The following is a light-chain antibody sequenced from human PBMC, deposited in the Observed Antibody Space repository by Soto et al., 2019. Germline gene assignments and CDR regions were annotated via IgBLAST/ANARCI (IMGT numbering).Light chain of an antibody. V-gene: IGKV3-20*01. Sequence: EIVLTQSPGTLSLSPGERATLSCRASQSVSRSYLAWYQQKPGQAPRLLIYGASSSATGIPDRFSGSGSGTDFPLTISRLEPEDFAVYYCQQYGSSPRTFGQGTKLEIK. CDR1: QSVSRSY. CDR3: QQYGSSPRT. J-gene: IGKJ2*01. CDR2: GAS.